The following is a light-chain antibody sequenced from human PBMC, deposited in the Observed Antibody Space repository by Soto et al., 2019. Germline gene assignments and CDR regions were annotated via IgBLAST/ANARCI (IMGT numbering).Light chain of an antibody. CDR2: KAS. V-gene: IGKV1-5*03. Sequence: DIQMTQSPSTLSASVGDRLTITCRASQFIDSWLAWYQQKPGKAPKLLIYKASSLRSGVPSRFSGSGSGTEFTFTISSLQPDDFATYSCQQYNGTFGQGTKV. CDR1: QFIDSW. CDR3: QQYNGT. J-gene: IGKJ1*01.